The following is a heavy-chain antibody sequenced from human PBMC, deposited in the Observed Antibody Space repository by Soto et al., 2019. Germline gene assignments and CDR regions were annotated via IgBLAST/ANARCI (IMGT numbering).Heavy chain of an antibody. CDR2: ISGSGTST. CDR3: AKSLSALFSLGDFKY. V-gene: IGHV3-23*01. CDR1: GFTFSSYA. J-gene: IGHJ4*02. D-gene: IGHD2-21*01. Sequence: PGGSLRLSCAASGFTFSSYALNWVRQAPRKGLEWVAEISGSGTSTYYAPSVKGRFIISSDSSKNTLYLRMYSLRAEDTAMYYCAKSLSALFSLGDFKYWGQGALVTVSS.